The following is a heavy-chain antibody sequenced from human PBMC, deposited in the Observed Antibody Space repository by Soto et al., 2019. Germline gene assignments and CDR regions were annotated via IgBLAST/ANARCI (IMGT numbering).Heavy chain of an antibody. D-gene: IGHD5-12*01. CDR1: GFTFSSYG. CDR2: ISYDGSNK. CDR3: AKVDGYDNWFEP. V-gene: IGHV3-30*18. Sequence: GGSLRLSCAASGFTFSSYGMHWVRQAPGKGLEWVAVISYDGSNKYYADSVKGRFTISRDNSKNTLYLQMNSLRAEDTAVYYCAKVDGYDNWFEPRGQGTLVTVSS. J-gene: IGHJ5*02.